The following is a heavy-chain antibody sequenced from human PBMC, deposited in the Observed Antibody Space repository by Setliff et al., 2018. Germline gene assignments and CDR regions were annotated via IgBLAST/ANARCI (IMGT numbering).Heavy chain of an antibody. CDR1: GYTFTSSG. D-gene: IGHD3-22*01. J-gene: IGHJ6*03. CDR2: ISAYSGNT. V-gene: IGHV1-18*01. CDR3: ARGGDYYDSSGFFSFPYYYYYYMDV. Sequence: ASVKVSCKASGYTFTSSGISWVRQAPGQGLEWMGWISAYSGNTNYAQRLQGRVTMTTDTSTSTAYMELRSLRSDDTAVYYCARGGDYYDSSGFFSFPYYYYYYMDVWGKGTTVTVSS.